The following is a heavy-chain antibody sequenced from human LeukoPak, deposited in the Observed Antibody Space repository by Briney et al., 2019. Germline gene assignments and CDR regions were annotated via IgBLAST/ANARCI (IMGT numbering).Heavy chain of an antibody. V-gene: IGHV4-34*01. CDR2: INHSGST. J-gene: IGHJ4*02. Sequence: SETLSLTCAVYGGSFSGYYWSWIRQPPGKGLXXXGEINHSGSTNYNPSLKSRVTISVDTSKNQFSLKLSSVTAADTAVYYCARLNSGMGVFDYWGQGTLVTVSS. D-gene: IGHD1-1*01. CDR1: GGSFSGYY. CDR3: ARLNSGMGVFDY.